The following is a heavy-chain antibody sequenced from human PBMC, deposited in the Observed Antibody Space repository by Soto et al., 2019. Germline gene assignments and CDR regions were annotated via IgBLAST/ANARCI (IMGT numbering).Heavy chain of an antibody. CDR3: ARDSGYSYYYYYGMDV. V-gene: IGHV1-18*01. J-gene: IGHJ6*02. CDR1: GYTFTSYG. CDR2: ISAYNGNT. D-gene: IGHD3-22*01. Sequence: ASVKVSCKASGYTFTSYGISLVRQAPGQGLEWMGWISAYNGNTNYAQKLQGRVTMTTDTSTSTAYMELRSLRSDDTAVYYCARDSGYSYYYYYGMDVWGQGTTVTVSS.